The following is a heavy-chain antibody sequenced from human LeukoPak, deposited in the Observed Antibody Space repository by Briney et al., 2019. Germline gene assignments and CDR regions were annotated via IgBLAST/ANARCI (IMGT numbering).Heavy chain of an antibody. Sequence: GSSVKVSCKASGGTFTSYAISWVRQAPGQGPEWMGGIIPLFRTANYAQKFQGRVTITADRSTNTAFMELSSLRSEDTAMYYCATNYEILSGYPKNYNFHIWGQGTMVTVSS. CDR3: ATNYEILSGYPKNYNFHI. D-gene: IGHD3-9*01. CDR2: IIPLFRTA. CDR1: GGTFTSYA. V-gene: IGHV1-69*06. J-gene: IGHJ3*02.